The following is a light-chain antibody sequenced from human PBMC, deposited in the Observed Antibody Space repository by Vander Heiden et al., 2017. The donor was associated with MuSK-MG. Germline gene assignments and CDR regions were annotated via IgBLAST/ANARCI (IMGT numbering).Light chain of an antibody. CDR1: ALPKQY. Sequence: SYELTQPPSVSVSPGQTARITCSGDALPKQYAHWYQQMPGQAPVLVLYKDSERPSGIPERFSGSSSGTTVTLTISGVQAEDEADYYCQSADSSGTYVVFGGGTKLTVL. CDR3: QSADSSGTYVV. V-gene: IGLV3-25*03. CDR2: KDS. J-gene: IGLJ2*01.